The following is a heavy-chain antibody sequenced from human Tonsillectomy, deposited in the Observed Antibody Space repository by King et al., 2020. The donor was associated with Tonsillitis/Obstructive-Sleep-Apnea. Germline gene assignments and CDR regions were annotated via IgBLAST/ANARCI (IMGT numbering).Heavy chain of an antibody. J-gene: IGHJ6*03. CDR2: INHSGST. CDR3: ARGEIVLVAATKFYYYYLDV. CDR1: GGSFSSYY. V-gene: IGHV4-34*01. Sequence: VQLQQWGAGLLKPSETLSLTCAVYGGSFSSYYWNWIRQPPGKGLEWIGEINHSGSTNYNPSLKSRVTISVDTSKNQFSLKLSSVTAADTAVYYCARGEIVLVAATKFYYYYLDVWGKGTTVTVSS. D-gene: IGHD2-2*01.